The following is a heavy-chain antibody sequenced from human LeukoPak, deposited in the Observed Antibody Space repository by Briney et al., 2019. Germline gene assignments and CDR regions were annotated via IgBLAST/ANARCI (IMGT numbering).Heavy chain of an antibody. D-gene: IGHD1-26*01. J-gene: IGHJ4*02. V-gene: IGHV5-51*01. CDR1: GYSFTTYW. CDR3: AIRYSGSYNDY. Sequence: GESLKISCKGSGYSFTTYWIAWVRQMPGEGLGWMGIIYPGDSDTRYSPSFEGQVTISADKSITTAYLQWSSLKSSDTAMYYCAIRYSGSYNDYWGQGTLVTVSS. CDR2: IYPGDSDT.